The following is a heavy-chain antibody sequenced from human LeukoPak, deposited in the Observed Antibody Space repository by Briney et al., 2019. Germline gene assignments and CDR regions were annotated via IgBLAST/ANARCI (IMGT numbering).Heavy chain of an antibody. CDR2: ISYDGSNK. J-gene: IGHJ4*02. CDR1: GFTFSSYG. D-gene: IGHD6-13*01. CDR3: LYSSSSGDY. Sequence: PGRSLRLSCAASGFTFSSYGMHWVRQAPGRGLEWVAVISYDGSNKYYADSVKGRFTISRDNSKNTLYLQMNSLRAEDTAVCYCLYSSSSGDYWGQGTLVTVSS. V-gene: IGHV3-30*03.